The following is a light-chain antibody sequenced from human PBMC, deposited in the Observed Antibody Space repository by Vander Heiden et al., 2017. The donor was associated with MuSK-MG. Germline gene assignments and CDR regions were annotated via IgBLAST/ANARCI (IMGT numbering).Light chain of an antibody. J-gene: IGLJ1*01. CDR1: SRNIGGYDY. CDR3: ASYTTTSALCV. CDR2: DVS. Sequence: QSVLTQPASVSGSPGQSITISCSGTSRNIGGYDYVSWYQQSPGKAPKLRSYDVSNRPSGVSDRFSGSKSGNTASLTISGLHVDDEADYYCASYTTTSALCVFGSGTQVTVL. V-gene: IGLV2-14*01.